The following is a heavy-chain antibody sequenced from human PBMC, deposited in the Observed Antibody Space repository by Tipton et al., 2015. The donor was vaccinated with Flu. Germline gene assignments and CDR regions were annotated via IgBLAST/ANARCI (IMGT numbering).Heavy chain of an antibody. V-gene: IGHV3-7*01. CDR2: INQDGSVT. CDR3: TRKLVEY. CDR1: GFILSDYW. J-gene: IGHJ4*02. Sequence: QLVQSGGDLVQPGGSLRLSCAASGFILSDYWMAWVRQAPGKGLEWVANINQDGSVTYYVDSVKGRFTISRDNAKNSLFLQMNSLRAEDTAVYYCTRKLVEYWGQGTLVTVSS. D-gene: IGHD1-26*01.